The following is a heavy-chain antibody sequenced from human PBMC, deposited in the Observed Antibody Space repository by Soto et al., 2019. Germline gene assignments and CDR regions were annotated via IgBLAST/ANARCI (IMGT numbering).Heavy chain of an antibody. D-gene: IGHD3-22*01. Sequence: ASVKVSCKASGYTFTGYYMHWVRQAPGQGLEWMGWINPNSGGTNYAQKFQGWVTMTRDTSTSTAYMELSRLRSDDTAVYYCARVRYSPSYYYDSSGYYDFDYWGQGTLVTVSS. CDR3: ARVRYSPSYYYDSSGYYDFDY. CDR2: INPNSGGT. V-gene: IGHV1-2*04. J-gene: IGHJ4*02. CDR1: GYTFTGYY.